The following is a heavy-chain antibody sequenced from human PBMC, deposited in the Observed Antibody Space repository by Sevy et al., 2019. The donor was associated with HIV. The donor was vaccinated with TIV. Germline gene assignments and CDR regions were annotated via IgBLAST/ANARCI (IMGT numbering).Heavy chain of an antibody. Sequence: ASVKVSCKASGYTFTSYDINWVRQATGQGLEWMGWMNSNSGNTGYAQKFQGRVTMTSNTSISTAYMELSSLRSEDTAVYYCARYYYDRSGYYDYNGMDVWGQGTTVTVSS. J-gene: IGHJ6*02. V-gene: IGHV1-8*01. CDR3: ARYYYDRSGYYDYNGMDV. D-gene: IGHD3-22*01. CDR1: GYTFTSYD. CDR2: MNSNSGNT.